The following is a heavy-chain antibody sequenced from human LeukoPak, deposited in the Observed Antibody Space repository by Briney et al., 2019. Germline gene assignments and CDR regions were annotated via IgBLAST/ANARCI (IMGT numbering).Heavy chain of an antibody. V-gene: IGHV4-34*01. CDR1: GGSFSGYY. D-gene: IGHD6-13*01. CDR2: INHSGST. Sequence: SETLSLTCAVYGGSFSGYYWSWIRQPPGKGLEWVGEINHSGSTNYNPSLKSRVTISVDTSKNQFSLKLSSVTAADTAVYYCAREKGSSWYVDYWGQGTLVTVSS. CDR3: AREKGSSWYVDY. J-gene: IGHJ4*02.